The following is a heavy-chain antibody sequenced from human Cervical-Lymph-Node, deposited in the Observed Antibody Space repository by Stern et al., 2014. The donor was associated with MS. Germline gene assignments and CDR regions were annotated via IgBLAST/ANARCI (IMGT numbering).Heavy chain of an antibody. J-gene: IGHJ3*01. CDR3: AHSTSSSSNAFDV. CDR1: GFSLSSNGVG. D-gene: IGHD6-6*01. Sequence: QVTLKESGPTLVKPTQTLTLTCTFSGFSLSSNGVGVGWIRPHPGKDLEWLASIYSDDDKLYNPPLKIRLTITKDTAMNQVVLKMTNMDPVDTATYYCAHSTSSSSNAFDVWGQGTMVFVSS. V-gene: IGHV2-5*02. CDR2: IYSDDDK.